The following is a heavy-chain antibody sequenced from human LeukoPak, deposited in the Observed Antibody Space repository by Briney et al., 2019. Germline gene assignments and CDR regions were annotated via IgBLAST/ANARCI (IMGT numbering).Heavy chain of an antibody. CDR2: IWYDGSNK. Sequence: PGGSLRLSCAASGFTFSSYGMHWVRQAPDKGLEWVAVIWYDGSNKYYADSVKGRFTISRDNSKNTLYLQMNSLRAEDTAVYYCAKDRYESSGYYPFDYWGQGTLVTV. CDR3: AKDRYESSGYYPFDY. D-gene: IGHD3-22*01. J-gene: IGHJ4*02. V-gene: IGHV3-33*06. CDR1: GFTFSSYG.